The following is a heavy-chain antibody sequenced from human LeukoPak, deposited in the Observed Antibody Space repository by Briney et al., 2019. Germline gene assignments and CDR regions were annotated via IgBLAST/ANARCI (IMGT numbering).Heavy chain of an antibody. D-gene: IGHD3-22*01. J-gene: IGHJ3*02. CDR2: ISAYNSNT. Sequence: ASVKVSCKASGYTFTSYGISWVRQAPGQGLEWMGWISAYNSNTNYAQKLQGRVTMTTDTSTSTAYMELRSLRSDDTAVYYCAREYYYDSSGYYYGRAFDIWGQGTMVTVSS. CDR3: AREYYYDSSGYYYGRAFDI. V-gene: IGHV1-18*01. CDR1: GYTFTSYG.